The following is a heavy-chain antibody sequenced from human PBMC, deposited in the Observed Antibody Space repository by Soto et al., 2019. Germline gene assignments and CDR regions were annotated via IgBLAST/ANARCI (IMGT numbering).Heavy chain of an antibody. V-gene: IGHV2-5*02. Sequence: QITLKESGPTLVKPTQTLTLTCTFSGFSLSTSGVGVGWIRQPPGKALEWLALIYWDDDERYSPSLESRLTITKDNSNNQVVLTMTNMDPVDTATYFCAHMMLPRVLDYWGQGTLVTVSS. CDR1: GFSLSTSGVG. J-gene: IGHJ4*02. D-gene: IGHD2-15*01. CDR3: AHMMLPRVLDY. CDR2: IYWDDDE.